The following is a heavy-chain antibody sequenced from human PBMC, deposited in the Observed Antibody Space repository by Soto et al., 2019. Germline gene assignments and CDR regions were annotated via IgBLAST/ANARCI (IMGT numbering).Heavy chain of an antibody. CDR3: AAEESENYYYYGMDV. Sequence: SVKVSCKASGFTFTSSAVQWVRQARGQRLEWIGWIVVGSGNTNYAQKFQERVTITRDMSTSTAYMELSSLRSEDTAVYYCAAEESENYYYYGMDVWGQGTTVTVSS. CDR1: GFTFTSSA. V-gene: IGHV1-58*01. CDR2: IVVGSGNT. J-gene: IGHJ6*02.